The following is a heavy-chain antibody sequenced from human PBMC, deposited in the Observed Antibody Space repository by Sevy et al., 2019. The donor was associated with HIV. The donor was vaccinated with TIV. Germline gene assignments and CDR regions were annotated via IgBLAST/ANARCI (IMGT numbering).Heavy chain of an antibody. CDR1: GFTFNFHG. CDR2: IWHDGSNK. V-gene: IGHV3-30*02. D-gene: IGHD4-4*01. Sequence: GGSLSLSCAASGFTFNFHGMHWVRQPPGKGLEWVAFIWHDGSNKYMADSVKGRFTISRDNSKNTLFLQMNSLTVEDTAVYYCARETDNSARWLDPWGQGTLVTVSS. J-gene: IGHJ5*02. CDR3: ARETDNSARWLDP.